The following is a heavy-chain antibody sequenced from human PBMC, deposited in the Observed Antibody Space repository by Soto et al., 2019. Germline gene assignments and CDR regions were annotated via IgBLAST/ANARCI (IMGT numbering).Heavy chain of an antibody. CDR2: IYYSGST. J-gene: IGHJ5*02. Sequence: SETLSLTCTVSGGSISSCDYYWGWIRQPPGKGLEWIGYIYYSGSTYYNPSLKSRVTISVDTSKNQFSLKLSSVAAADTAVYYCVRGASDRTGYNLLDPRGQGTLVTGSS. CDR1: GGSISSCDYY. D-gene: IGHD5-12*01. V-gene: IGHV4-30-4*01. CDR3: VRGASDRTGYNLLDP.